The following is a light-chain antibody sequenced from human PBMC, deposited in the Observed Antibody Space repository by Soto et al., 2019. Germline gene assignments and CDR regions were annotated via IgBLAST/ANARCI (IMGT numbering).Light chain of an antibody. CDR3: SSYTTITTLV. V-gene: IGLV2-14*01. Sequence: QSVLTQPASVSGSPGQSITISCTGTSSDVGAYNFVSWYQQHPGKAPKLMIYEVSNRPSGVSNRFSGSKSGNTASLTISGLQDEDEADYYCSSYTTITTLVFGGGTKLTVL. CDR2: EVS. CDR1: SSDVGAYNF. J-gene: IGLJ3*02.